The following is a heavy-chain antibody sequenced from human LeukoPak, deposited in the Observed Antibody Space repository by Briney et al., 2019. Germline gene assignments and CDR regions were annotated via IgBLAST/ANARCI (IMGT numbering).Heavy chain of an antibody. Sequence: GASVKVSCKASGGTFSSYAISWVRQAPGQGLEWMGGIIPIFGTANYAQKFQGRVTITADESTSTAYMELSSLRSEDTAVYYCARDQTRDYYYGMDVWGQGTTVTVSS. CDR2: IIPIFGTA. CDR1: GGTFSSYA. V-gene: IGHV1-69*13. J-gene: IGHJ6*02. CDR3: ARDQTRDYYYGMDV.